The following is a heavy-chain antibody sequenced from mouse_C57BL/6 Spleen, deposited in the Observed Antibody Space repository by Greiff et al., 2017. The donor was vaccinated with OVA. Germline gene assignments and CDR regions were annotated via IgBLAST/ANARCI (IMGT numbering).Heavy chain of an antibody. D-gene: IGHD4-1*02. CDR2: IRLNSDNYAT. Sequence: EVMLVEPGGGLVQPGGSMKLSCVASGFTFSNYWMNWVRQSPEKGREWAAPIRLNSDNYATHYAESVKGRFNISRDDAKSSVYLQMNNLRAEDTGIYYCTGRNWGYFDYWGQGTTLTVSS. CDR1: GFTFSNYW. CDR3: TGRNWGYFDY. V-gene: IGHV6-3*01. J-gene: IGHJ2*01.